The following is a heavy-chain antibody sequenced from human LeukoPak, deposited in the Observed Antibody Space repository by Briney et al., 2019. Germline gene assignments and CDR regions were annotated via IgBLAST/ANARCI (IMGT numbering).Heavy chain of an antibody. J-gene: IGHJ4*02. CDR3: AKGVEGYCSGGSCSWRYFDY. CDR2: IYSGGNT. CDR1: GFTFSSNY. Sequence: GGSLRLSCAASGFTFSSNYMSWVRQAPGKGLEWVSVIYSGGNTYYADSVKGRSTISRDNSKNTLYLQMNSLRAEDTAVYYCAKGVEGYCSGGSCSWRYFDYWGQGTLVTVSS. V-gene: IGHV3-53*01. D-gene: IGHD2-15*01.